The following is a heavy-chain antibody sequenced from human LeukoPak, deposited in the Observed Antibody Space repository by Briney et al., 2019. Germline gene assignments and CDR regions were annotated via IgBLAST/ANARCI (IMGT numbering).Heavy chain of an antibody. CDR3: ARDSSRGDFEY. CDR1: GFTFSHYW. V-gene: IGHV3-7*01. J-gene: IGHJ4*02. CDR2: IKHDGSQK. D-gene: IGHD3-10*01. Sequence: GGSLRLSCAASGFTFSHYWMSWVRRAPGKGREWVANIKHDGSQKEHVDSVKGRFTISRDNAKNSLFLQMNSLRDEDTAVYFCARDSSRGDFEYWGQGTLVTVSS.